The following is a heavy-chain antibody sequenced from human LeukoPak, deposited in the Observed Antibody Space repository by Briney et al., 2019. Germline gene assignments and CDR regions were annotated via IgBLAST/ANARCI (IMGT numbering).Heavy chain of an antibody. D-gene: IGHD4-17*01. Sequence: GGSLRLSCAASGFTFSSYWMHWVRQAPGKGLEWVSRLDSHGGSTSNADSVKGRFTISRDNAKNTLYLQLNSLRAEDTAVYYCARRQVTTSDYLDYWGQGTLVTVSS. V-gene: IGHV3-74*01. CDR1: GFTFSSYW. CDR3: ARRQVTTSDYLDY. J-gene: IGHJ4*02. CDR2: LDSHGGST.